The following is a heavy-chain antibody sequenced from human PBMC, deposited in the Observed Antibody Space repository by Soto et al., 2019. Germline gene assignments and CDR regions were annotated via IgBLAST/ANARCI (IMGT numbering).Heavy chain of an antibody. D-gene: IGHD3-3*01. CDR2: ISVYNGNT. CDR3: ARDFATPPQYFDY. J-gene: IGHJ4*02. Sequence: ASVKVSCKASGYTFSNYGISWVRQAPGQGLEWMGWISVYNGNTNYAQKLQGRVTMTTDTSTSTAYMELRSLRSDDTAVYYCARDFATPPQYFDYWGQGTLVTVSS. V-gene: IGHV1-18*01. CDR1: GYTFSNYG.